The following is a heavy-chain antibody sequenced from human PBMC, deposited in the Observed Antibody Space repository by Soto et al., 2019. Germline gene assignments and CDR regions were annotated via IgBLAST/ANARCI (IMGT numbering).Heavy chain of an antibody. V-gene: IGHV3-23*01. J-gene: IGHJ4*02. CDR2: TDDSGTNT. CDR1: GFTFSSYA. Sequence: EVQLLESGGGLVQPGGSLRLSCAASGFTFSSYAMSWVRQAPGKGLEWVSGTDDSGTNTYYADSVKGRFTISRDNSRNPLYLETNSLRAEDTAVYHCAKESLGRHFDFDFWGQGTLVTVSS. CDR3: AKESLGRHFDFDF. D-gene: IGHD3-9*01.